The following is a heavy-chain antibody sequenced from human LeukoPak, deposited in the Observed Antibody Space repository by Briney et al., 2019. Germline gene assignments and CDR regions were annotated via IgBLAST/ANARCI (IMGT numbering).Heavy chain of an antibody. D-gene: IGHD6-6*01. CDR2: IQTSGST. CDR1: SGSISYYY. CDR3: AREGLEYSSSSPLDF. V-gene: IGHV4-4*07. J-gene: IGHJ4*02. Sequence: SETLSLTCTVSSGSISYYYWSWIRQSAGKGLEWIGRIQTSGSTNYNPSLKSRITMSIDTSKNQFSLKLSSVTAADTAVYYCAREGLEYSSSSPLDFWGQGTLVTVSS.